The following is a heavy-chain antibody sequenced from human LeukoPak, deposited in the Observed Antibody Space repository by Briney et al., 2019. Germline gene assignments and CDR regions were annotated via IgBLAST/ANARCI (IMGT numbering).Heavy chain of an antibody. CDR2: INHSGST. J-gene: IGHJ6*02. V-gene: IGHV4-34*01. CDR1: GGSFSGYY. CDR3: GGNIAVAGLYYYYGMDV. D-gene: IGHD6-19*01. Sequence: SETLSLTCAVYGGSFSGYYWSWIRQPPGKGLEWIGEINHSGSTNYNPSLKSRVTMSVDTSKNQFSLKLSSVTAADTAVYYCGGNIAVAGLYYYYGMDVWGQGTTVTVSS.